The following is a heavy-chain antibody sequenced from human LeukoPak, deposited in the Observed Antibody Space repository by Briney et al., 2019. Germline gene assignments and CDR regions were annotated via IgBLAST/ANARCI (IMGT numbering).Heavy chain of an antibody. CDR3: ARAHESSSYDY. V-gene: IGHV4-34*01. Sequence: SETLSLTCAVYGGSFSGYYWSWIRQPPGKGLEWIGEINHSGSTNYNPSHKSRVTISVDTSKNQFSLKLSSVTAADTAVYYCARAHESSSYDYWGQGTPVTVSS. D-gene: IGHD6-6*01. CDR1: GGSFSGYY. J-gene: IGHJ4*02. CDR2: INHSGST.